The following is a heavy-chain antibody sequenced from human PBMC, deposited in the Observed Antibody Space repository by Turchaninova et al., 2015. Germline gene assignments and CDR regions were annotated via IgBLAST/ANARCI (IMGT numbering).Heavy chain of an antibody. CDR1: GDSIRGKSYS. CDR2: AHCGGRT. J-gene: IGHJ1*01. CDR3: ATYXX. Sequence: QMQLQESGPGLVKPSETLSLTCTVSGDSIRGKSYSWDWIRKPPGEGLEWIGGAHCGGRTSYNSPLKNRATISXXTSXXXFSLKLTXXXAADTAVYYXATYXXWGQGALVIXSS. V-gene: IGHV4-39*01.